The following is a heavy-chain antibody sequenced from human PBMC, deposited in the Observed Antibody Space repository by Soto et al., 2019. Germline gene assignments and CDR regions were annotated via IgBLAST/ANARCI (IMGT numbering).Heavy chain of an antibody. D-gene: IGHD6-6*01. CDR3: ARDYAGTEAARFGY. J-gene: IGHJ4*02. Sequence: QVQLQESGPGLVKLSETLSLTCSVSGGSISSYYWVWLRQPPGRVLEWIGQIYYSGSTNSNPPPKRRVTLSVHTAENQFSLRLSSITTAVTAVYYCARDYAGTEAARFGYWGQGHMATVSS. V-gene: IGHV4-59*01. CDR1: GGSISSYY. CDR2: IYYSGST.